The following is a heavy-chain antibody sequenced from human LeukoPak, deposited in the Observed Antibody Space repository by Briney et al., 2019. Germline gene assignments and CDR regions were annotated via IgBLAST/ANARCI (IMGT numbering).Heavy chain of an antibody. Sequence: GRSLRLSCAASGFSFSTYAMHWVRQAPGKGLEWVAVISKDGSNKYYADSVKGRFTISRDDSKNTLYLQMNSLRTEDTAIYYCASTRWYYYDSSGYPSDYWGQGTLVTVSS. CDR3: ASTRWYYYDSSGYPSDY. D-gene: IGHD3-22*01. V-gene: IGHV3-30*04. CDR2: ISKDGSNK. J-gene: IGHJ4*02. CDR1: GFSFSTYA.